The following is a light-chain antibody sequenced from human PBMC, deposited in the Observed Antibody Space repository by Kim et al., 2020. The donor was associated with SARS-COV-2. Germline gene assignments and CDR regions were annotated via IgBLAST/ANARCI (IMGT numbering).Light chain of an antibody. V-gene: IGLV3-1*01. CDR1: KLGGNY. CDR3: QAWDTTSVL. Sequence: SYELTQPPSVSVSPGQTASITCSGDKLGGNYACWYQQKPGQSPVLLIYEDSKRPSGIPERFSGSMSGNTATLTISGTQAMDEADYYCQAWDTTSVLFGGG. J-gene: IGLJ3*02. CDR2: EDS.